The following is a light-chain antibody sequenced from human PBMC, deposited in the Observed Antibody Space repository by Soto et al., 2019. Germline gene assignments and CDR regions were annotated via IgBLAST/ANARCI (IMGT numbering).Light chain of an antibody. J-gene: IGLJ3*02. V-gene: IGLV2-14*01. CDR1: SSDVGGHDY. CDR3: SSFTSTNTWV. CDR2: EAF. Sequence: LTQVASVSGSPGQSITISCTATSSDVGGHDYVSWYLQHPGKAPKLLIYEAFNRPSGVSDRFSGSKSGSTASLTISGLQAEDEGDYYCSSFTSTNTWVFGGGTKLTV.